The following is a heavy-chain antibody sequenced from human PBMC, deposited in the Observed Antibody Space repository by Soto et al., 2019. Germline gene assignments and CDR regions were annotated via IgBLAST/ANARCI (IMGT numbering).Heavy chain of an antibody. J-gene: IGHJ6*03. CDR1: GFTFSSYS. CDR3: ARAGNRFLDGDYYMDV. V-gene: IGHV3-21*01. CDR2: ISSSSSYI. D-gene: IGHD3-3*01. Sequence: EVQLAESGGGLVKPGGSLRLSCAASGFTFSSYSMNWVRQAPGKGLEWVSSISSSSSYIYYADSVKGRFTISRDNAKNSLYQQLNSLSAEDTAVYYCARAGNRFLDGDYYMDVWGKGTAVTVCS.